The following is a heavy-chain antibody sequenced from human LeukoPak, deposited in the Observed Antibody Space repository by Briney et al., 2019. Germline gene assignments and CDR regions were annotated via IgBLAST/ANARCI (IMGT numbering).Heavy chain of an antibody. J-gene: IGHJ6*02. CDR1: GYTFTSYA. CDR3: ARGGITIFGVVIIRDYSGMDV. V-gene: IGHV1-3*01. CDR2: INAGNGNT. D-gene: IGHD3-3*01. Sequence: ASVKVSCKASGYTFTSYAMHWVRQAPGQRLEWMGWINAGNGNTKYSQKFHGRVTITRDTSASTAYMELSSLRSEDTAVYYCARGGITIFGVVIIRDYSGMDVWGQGTTVTVSS.